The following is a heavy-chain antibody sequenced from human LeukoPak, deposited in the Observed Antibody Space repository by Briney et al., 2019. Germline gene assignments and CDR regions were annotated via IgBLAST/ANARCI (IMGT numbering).Heavy chain of an antibody. J-gene: IGHJ4*02. CDR1: GFTFSSYS. CDR2: ISSSSSYI. Sequence: PGGSLRLSCAASGFTFSSYSMNWVRQAPGKGLEWVSSISSSSSYIYYADSVKGRFTISRDNAKNSLYLQMNSLRAEDTAVYYCARDIPFRKSSGYDLWGQGTLVTVSS. D-gene: IGHD5-12*01. V-gene: IGHV3-21*01. CDR3: ARDIPFRKSSGYDL.